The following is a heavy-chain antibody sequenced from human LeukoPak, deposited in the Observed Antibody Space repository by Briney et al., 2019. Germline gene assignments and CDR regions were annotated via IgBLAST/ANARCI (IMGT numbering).Heavy chain of an antibody. D-gene: IGHD1-26*01. CDR2: IKSKTDGGTT. Sequence: PGGSLRLSCAASGFTFSNAWMSWVRQAPGKGLEWVGRIKSKTDGGTTDYAAPVKGRFTISRDDSKNTLYLQMGSLRAEDMAVYYCARVNSGSYNPWGQGTLVTVSS. J-gene: IGHJ5*02. CDR1: GFTFSNAW. V-gene: IGHV3-15*01. CDR3: ARVNSGSYNP.